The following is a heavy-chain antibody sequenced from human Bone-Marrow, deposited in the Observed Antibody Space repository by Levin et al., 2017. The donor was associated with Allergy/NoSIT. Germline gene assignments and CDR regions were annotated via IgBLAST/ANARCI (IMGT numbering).Heavy chain of an antibody. CDR1: GFSFSSHD. V-gene: IGHV3-48*02. J-gene: IGHJ6*03. Sequence: LSLTCAASGFSFSSHDMNWVRLAPGKGLEWLSYITSSSRTTYYADSVKGRFTISRDNAKNSLYLQMNSLRDEDTAVYYCTRVPYYLIALAGHYMDVWGKGTTVTVSS. CDR3: TRVPYYLIALAGHYMDV. D-gene: IGHD6-19*01. CDR2: ITSSSRTT.